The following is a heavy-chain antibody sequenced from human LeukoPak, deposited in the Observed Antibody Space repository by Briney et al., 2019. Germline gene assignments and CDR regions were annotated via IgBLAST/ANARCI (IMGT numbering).Heavy chain of an antibody. Sequence: GESLKISCKGSGYSFTSYWIGWVRQMPGKGLEWMGIIYPGDSDTRYSPSFQGQVTISADKSISTAYLQWSSLKASDTAMYYCARLPLVGDDYYYYMDVWGKGTTVTISS. CDR3: ARLPLVGDDYYYYMDV. J-gene: IGHJ6*03. CDR2: IYPGDSDT. V-gene: IGHV5-51*01. CDR1: GYSFTSYW. D-gene: IGHD6-13*01.